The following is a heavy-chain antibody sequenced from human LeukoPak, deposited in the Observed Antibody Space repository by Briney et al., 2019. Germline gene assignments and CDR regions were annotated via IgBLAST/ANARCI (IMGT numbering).Heavy chain of an antibody. Sequence: GGSLRLSCAASGVTFSSYGMHWVRQAPGKGLEWVAFIRYDGNNKYHADSVKGRFTISRDNSKNTLYLQMNSLRAEDTAVYYCAKNSDWNYYYYMDVWGQGTTVTVSS. D-gene: IGHD1-1*01. CDR3: AKNSDWNYYYYMDV. CDR2: IRYDGNNK. V-gene: IGHV3-30*02. CDR1: GVTFSSYG. J-gene: IGHJ6*03.